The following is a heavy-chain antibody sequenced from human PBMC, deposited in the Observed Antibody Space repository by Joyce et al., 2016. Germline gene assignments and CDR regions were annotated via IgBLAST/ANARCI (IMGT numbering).Heavy chain of an antibody. Sequence: EVHLVQSGGEVKKPGESLKISCKGSGYSFTNYWIGGVRQMSGKGLECMGIIYPGDSDTRYSPSFQGQVTISVDKSINTTYLHWSSLKASDTAMYYCARQVAPARFDYWGQGILVTVSS. CDR3: ARQVAPARFDY. V-gene: IGHV5-51*01. D-gene: IGHD2-2*01. J-gene: IGHJ4*02. CDR1: GYSFTNYW. CDR2: IYPGDSDT.